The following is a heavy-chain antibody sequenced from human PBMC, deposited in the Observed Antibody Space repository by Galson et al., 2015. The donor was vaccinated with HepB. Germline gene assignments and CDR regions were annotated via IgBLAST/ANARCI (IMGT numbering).Heavy chain of an antibody. Sequence: SLRLSCAASGFTFSSYAMHWVRQAPGKGLEWVAVISYDGSNKYYADSVKGRFTISRDNSKNTLYLQMNSLRAEDTAVYYCARDLDIVVVVAASVFDYWGQGTLVTVSS. CDR2: ISYDGSNK. V-gene: IGHV3-30-3*01. J-gene: IGHJ4*02. D-gene: IGHD2-15*01. CDR1: GFTFSSYA. CDR3: ARDLDIVVVVAASVFDY.